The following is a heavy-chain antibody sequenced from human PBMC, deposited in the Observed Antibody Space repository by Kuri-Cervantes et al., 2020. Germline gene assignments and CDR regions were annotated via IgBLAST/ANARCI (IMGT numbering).Heavy chain of an antibody. CDR3: ARDFLGERWPDY. J-gene: IGHJ4*02. D-gene: IGHD5-24*01. CDR2: ISYDGSNK. Sequence: GESLKISCAASGFTFSSYAMHWVRQAPGKGLEWVAVISYDGSNKYYADSVKGRFTISRDNSKNTLYLQMNSLRAEDTAVYYCARDFLGERWPDYWGQGTLVIVSS. CDR1: GFTFSSYA. V-gene: IGHV3-30-3*01.